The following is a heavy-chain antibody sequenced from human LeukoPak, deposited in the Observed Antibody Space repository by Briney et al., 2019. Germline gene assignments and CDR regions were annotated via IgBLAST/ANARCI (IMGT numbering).Heavy chain of an antibody. CDR3: ARGFSY. V-gene: IGHV3-48*03. J-gene: IGHJ4*02. Sequence: GVTLRLSCIASGFTFNSYEMIWLPQAPGKGLEWVSYISSSSGIFYADSVKGRFTIASGNAKNSLYLQMNSLRAEDTAVDYCARGFSYWGQGTLVTVSS. CDR2: ISSSSGI. CDR1: GFTFNSYE.